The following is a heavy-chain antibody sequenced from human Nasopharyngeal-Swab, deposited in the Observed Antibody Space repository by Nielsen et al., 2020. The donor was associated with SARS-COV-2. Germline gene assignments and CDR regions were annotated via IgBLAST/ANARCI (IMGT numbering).Heavy chain of an antibody. J-gene: IGHJ6*03. V-gene: IGHV4-59*01. CDR2: IYYSGST. CDR3: ARGFVAADNYYYYYMDV. Sequence: WIRQPPGKGLEWIGYIYYSGSTNYNPSLKSRVTISVDTSKNQFSLKLSSVTDADTAVYYCARGFVAADNYYYYYMDVWGKGTTVTVSS. D-gene: IGHD6-13*01.